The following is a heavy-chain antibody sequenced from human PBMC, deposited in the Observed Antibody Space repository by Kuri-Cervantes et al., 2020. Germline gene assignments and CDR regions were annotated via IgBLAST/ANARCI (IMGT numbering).Heavy chain of an antibody. J-gene: IGHJ6*02. CDR2: IYYSGST. V-gene: IGHV4-59*01. D-gene: IGHD3-3*01. CDR3: ARTEGREGNDFWSGYYYYYYGMDV. CDR1: GGSISSYY. Sequence: GSLRLSCTVSGGSISSYYWSWIRQPPGKGLEWIGYIYYSGSTNYNPSLKSRVTISVDTSKNQFSLKLSSVAAADTAVYYCARTEGREGNDFWSGYYYYYYGMDVWGQGTTVTVSS.